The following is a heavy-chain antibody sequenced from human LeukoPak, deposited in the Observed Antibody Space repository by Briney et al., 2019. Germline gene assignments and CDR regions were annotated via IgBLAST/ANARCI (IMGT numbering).Heavy chain of an antibody. CDR2: ISYDGTKK. CDR1: GFSFSNYG. Sequence: GGSLRLSCAASGFSFSNYGMHWVRQAPGKGLEWVAVISYDGTKKYYEDSVKGRFTISRDNSKNTLYLEMHSLRAEDTAVYYCARAYLNYYGSGSYYYWGQGTLVTVSS. V-gene: IGHV3-30*03. J-gene: IGHJ4*02. D-gene: IGHD3-10*01. CDR3: ARAYLNYYGSGSYYY.